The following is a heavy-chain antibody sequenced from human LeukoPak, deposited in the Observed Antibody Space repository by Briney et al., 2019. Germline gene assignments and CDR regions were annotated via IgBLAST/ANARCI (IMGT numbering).Heavy chain of an antibody. D-gene: IGHD5/OR15-5a*01. Sequence: GGSLRLSCAASGFSFNTFAMHWVRQAPDKGLEWVAVISDDGSKKYHADSVKGRFTISRDNSENTLYLQMKSLRHEDTAVYYCARDWSAAVYAPFDYWGQGTLVTVSP. CDR3: ARDWSAAVYAPFDY. J-gene: IGHJ4*02. V-gene: IGHV3-30*04. CDR1: GFSFNTFA. CDR2: ISDDGSKK.